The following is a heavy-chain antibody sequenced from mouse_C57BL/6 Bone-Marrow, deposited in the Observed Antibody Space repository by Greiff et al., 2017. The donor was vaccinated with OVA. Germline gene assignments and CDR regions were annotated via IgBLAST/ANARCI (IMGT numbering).Heavy chain of an antibody. D-gene: IGHD1-1*01. Sequence: QVQLQQPGAELVRPGASVKLSCKASGYTFTSYWMHWVKQRPGQGLEWIGLIDPADSYTNYNQKFKGKATLTVDTSSSTAYMQLSSLTSEDSAVYYCARWGYDYGSFFDYWGQGTTLTVSS. CDR2: IDPADSYT. J-gene: IGHJ2*01. V-gene: IGHV1-59*01. CDR1: GYTFTSYW. CDR3: ARWGYDYGSFFDY.